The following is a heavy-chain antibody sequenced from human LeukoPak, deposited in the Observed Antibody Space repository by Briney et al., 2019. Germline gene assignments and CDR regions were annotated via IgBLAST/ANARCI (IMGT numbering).Heavy chain of an antibody. Sequence: GGSLRLSCAASGFTFSSYSMNWVRQAPGKGLEWVSYISSSSSTIYYADSVKGRFTISRDNSKNTLYLQMNSLRAEDTAVYYCAKGVPARDYSNYYYCGMDVWGQGTTVTVSS. CDR2: ISSSSSTI. CDR1: GFTFSSYS. J-gene: IGHJ6*02. CDR3: AKGVPARDYSNYYYCGMDV. D-gene: IGHD4-11*01. V-gene: IGHV3-48*01.